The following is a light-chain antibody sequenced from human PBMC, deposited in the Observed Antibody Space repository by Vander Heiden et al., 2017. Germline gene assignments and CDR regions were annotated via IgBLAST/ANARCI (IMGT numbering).Light chain of an antibody. CDR2: KDS. V-gene: IGLV3-25*03. J-gene: IGLJ3*02. CDR3: QSADSSGTYEV. CDR1: ALPKQY. Sequence: SYELTQPPSVSVSPGQTARITCSGDALPKQYAYWYQQKPGQAPVLVIYKDSERPSGIPERFSSSSSGTTVTLTISGVQAEDEADYYCQSADSSGTYEVFGGGTKLTAL.